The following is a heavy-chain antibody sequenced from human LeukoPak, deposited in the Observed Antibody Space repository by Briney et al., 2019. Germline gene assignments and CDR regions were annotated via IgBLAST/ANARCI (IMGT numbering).Heavy chain of an antibody. D-gene: IGHD2-2*01. CDR2: ISASGGTT. J-gene: IGHJ5*02. V-gene: IGHV3-23*01. CDR1: GFTYSTYA. Sequence: GSLRLSCAASGFTYSTYAMSWVRQAPGKGLEWVSAISASGGTTYYADSVKGRFTISRDNSKNTLYLQMSSLRAEDTAVYYCAKEPREYCSRASCPNWIDPWGQGTLVTVSS. CDR3: AKEPREYCSRASCPNWIDP.